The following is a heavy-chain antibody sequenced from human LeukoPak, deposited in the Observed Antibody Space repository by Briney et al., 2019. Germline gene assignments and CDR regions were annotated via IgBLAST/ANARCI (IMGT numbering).Heavy chain of an antibody. Sequence: GSLRLSCAVSGINFRGYRMAWVRQAPGKGLEWVANMKQDGSEKYYVDSVKGRFTISRDNAKNSLYLEMNSLRVEDTAVYYCARDLGHTGYDLYDYWAQGTLVTVSS. CDR3: ARDLGHTGYDLYDY. CDR1: GINFRGYR. V-gene: IGHV3-7*01. J-gene: IGHJ4*02. D-gene: IGHD5-12*01. CDR2: MKQDGSEK.